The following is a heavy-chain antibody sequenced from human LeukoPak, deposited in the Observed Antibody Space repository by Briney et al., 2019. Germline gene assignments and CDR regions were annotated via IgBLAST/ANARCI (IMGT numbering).Heavy chain of an antibody. CDR2: ISGSGGST. CDR3: AKIHQGVVTATFDY. Sequence: YPGGSLRLSYAASGFTFSSYAMSWVRQAPGKGLEWVSAISGSGGSTYYADSVKGRFTISRDNSKNTLYLQMNSLRAEDTAVYYCAKIHQGVVTATFDYWGQGTLVTVSS. V-gene: IGHV3-23*01. D-gene: IGHD2-21*02. J-gene: IGHJ4*02. CDR1: GFTFSSYA.